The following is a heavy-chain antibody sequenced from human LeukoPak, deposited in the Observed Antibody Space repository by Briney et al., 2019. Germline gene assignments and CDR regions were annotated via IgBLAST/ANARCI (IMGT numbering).Heavy chain of an antibody. CDR1: GFTFSSYA. Sequence: PGRSLRLSCAASGFTFSSYAMHWVRQAPGKGLEWVAVISYDGSNKYYADSVKGRFTISRDNSKNTLYLQMNSLRAEDTAVYYCARAERDYDFWSGYPRYYYYGMDVWGQGTTVTVSS. V-gene: IGHV3-30-3*01. J-gene: IGHJ6*02. CDR3: ARAERDYDFWSGYPRYYYYGMDV. D-gene: IGHD3-3*01. CDR2: ISYDGSNK.